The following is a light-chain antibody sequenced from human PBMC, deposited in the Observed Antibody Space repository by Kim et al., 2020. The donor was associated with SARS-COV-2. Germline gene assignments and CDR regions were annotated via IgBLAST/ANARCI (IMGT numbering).Light chain of an antibody. CDR1: TGAVTSAYY. J-gene: IGLJ1*01. Sequence: QAVVTQEPSLTVSPGGTVTLTCASSTGAVTSAYYAHWLQQKPGHALRALIYRTSNNHSGTPARFSGSLLGGKAALTLSGVQPEDEADYYCLLYYGNARVFGTGTKVTVL. CDR2: RTS. V-gene: IGLV7-43*01. CDR3: LLYYGNARV.